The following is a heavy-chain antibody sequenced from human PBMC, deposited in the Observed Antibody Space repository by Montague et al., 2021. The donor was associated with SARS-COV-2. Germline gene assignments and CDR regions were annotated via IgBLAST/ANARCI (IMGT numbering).Heavy chain of an antibody. J-gene: IGHJ4*02. CDR3: ARKASRGITIFGVVTYSYCIDY. D-gene: IGHD3-3*01. V-gene: IGHV4-39*01. CDR1: GDSISSSSYF. Sequence: SETLSLTCTVSGDSISSSSYFWGWIRQPPGKGLEWIGSIYYSGSTYYKPSVKSRVTISVDTSKNQFSLKRSSVTAADTAVYYCARKASRGITIFGVVTYSYCIDYWGQGTMVTVSS. CDR2: IYYSGST.